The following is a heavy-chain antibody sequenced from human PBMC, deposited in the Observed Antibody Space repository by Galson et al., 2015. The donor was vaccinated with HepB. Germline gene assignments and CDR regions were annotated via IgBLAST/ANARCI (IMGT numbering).Heavy chain of an antibody. J-gene: IGHJ4*02. D-gene: IGHD1-1*01. Sequence: SLRLSCAASGFTFSSLGMTWVRQAPGKGPECVSAIGVNAGSTDYADSVKGRFTISRDNSKNMLYLQMNNLRAEDTAVYYCAKGTTNIDYWGQGTLVTVSS. V-gene: IGHV3-23*01. CDR2: IGVNAGST. CDR1: GFTFSSLG. CDR3: AKGTTNIDY.